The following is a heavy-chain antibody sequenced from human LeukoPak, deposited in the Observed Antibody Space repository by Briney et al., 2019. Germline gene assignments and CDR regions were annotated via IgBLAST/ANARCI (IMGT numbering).Heavy chain of an antibody. D-gene: IGHD3-10*01. CDR2: ISDYTGNT. V-gene: IGHV1-18*01. Sequence: ASVKVSCKASGYTFTSYGISWVRQAPGQGLEWMGWISDYTGNTKYAQKVQGRITMTTDRSASTACMELRSLRSDDTAVYYCARDPGGFRGAIVDFWGQGTLVTVSS. J-gene: IGHJ4*02. CDR3: ARDPGGFRGAIVDF. CDR1: GYTFTSYG.